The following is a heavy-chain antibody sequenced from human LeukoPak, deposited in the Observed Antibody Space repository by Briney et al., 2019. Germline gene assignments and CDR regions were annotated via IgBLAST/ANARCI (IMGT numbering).Heavy chain of an antibody. D-gene: IGHD3-16*01. J-gene: IGHJ4*02. V-gene: IGHV3-7*01. CDR1: GFTFSTYW. CDR3: ARGGTWGSFDY. Sequence: PGGSLILSCAASGFTFSTYWMNWVRQAPGKGLEWVAYIREDGSHKNYVDSVKGRFTISRDNAKNSLSLQLNSLRAEDTAMYFCARGGTWGSFDYWGQGTLVTVSS. CDR2: IREDGSHK.